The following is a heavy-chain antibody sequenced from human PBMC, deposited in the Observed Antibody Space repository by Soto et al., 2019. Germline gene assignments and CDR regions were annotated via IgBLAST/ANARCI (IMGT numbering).Heavy chain of an antibody. J-gene: IGHJ6*02. D-gene: IGHD3-10*01. Sequence: PGGSLSLSCAASGFTFSGSAMHWVRQASGKGLEWVGRIRSKANSYVTAYAASVKGRFTISRDDSKNTAYLQMNSLKTEDTAVYYCTRFLSPPYGSGGPGMRYYYYGMDVWGQGTTVTVSS. CDR1: GFTFSGSA. CDR2: IRSKANSYVT. V-gene: IGHV3-73*01. CDR3: TRFLSPPYGSGGPGMRYYYYGMDV.